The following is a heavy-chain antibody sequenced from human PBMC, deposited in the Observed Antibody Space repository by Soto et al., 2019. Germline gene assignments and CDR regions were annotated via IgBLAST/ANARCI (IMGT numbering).Heavy chain of an antibody. CDR1: GASIYNGGYF. CDR2: IHNSGSP. Sequence: PSETLSLTCPVSGASIYNGGYFWSWIRQSPGKGLEWIGHIHNSGSPYDNPSLKSRVTISADTSKNQFSLKLSSVTAADTAVYYCAGSGYYHNCGMDVWGQGTTVTVSS. V-gene: IGHV4-30-4*01. CDR3: AGSGYYHNCGMDV. D-gene: IGHD3-22*01. J-gene: IGHJ6*02.